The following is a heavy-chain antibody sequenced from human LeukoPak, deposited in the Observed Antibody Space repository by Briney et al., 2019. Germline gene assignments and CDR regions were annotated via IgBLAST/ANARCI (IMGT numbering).Heavy chain of an antibody. V-gene: IGHV4-59*01. CDR3: ARGAFAVVVPAANIPRYNWFDP. CDR1: GGSISSYY. Sequence: SETLSVTCTVSGGSISSYYWSWIRQPPGKGLEWIGYIYYSGSTNYNPSLKSRVTISVDTSKNQFSLKLSSVTAADTAVYYCARGAFAVVVPAANIPRYNWFDPWGQGTLVTVSS. CDR2: IYYSGST. D-gene: IGHD2-2*01. J-gene: IGHJ5*02.